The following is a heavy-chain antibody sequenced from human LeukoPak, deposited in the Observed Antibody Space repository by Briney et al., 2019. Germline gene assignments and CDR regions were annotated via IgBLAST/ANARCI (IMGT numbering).Heavy chain of an antibody. CDR1: GFIFSTHS. Sequence: GGSLRLSCAASGFIFSTHSINWVRQAPGKGLEWVSAIGGSGFSTSYADSVKGRFTISRDNSKNTVYLQMNSLRAEDTAVYYCAREANYGEDAFDIWGQGTMVTVSS. CDR2: IGGSGFST. D-gene: IGHD5-24*01. J-gene: IGHJ3*02. V-gene: IGHV3-23*01. CDR3: AREANYGEDAFDI.